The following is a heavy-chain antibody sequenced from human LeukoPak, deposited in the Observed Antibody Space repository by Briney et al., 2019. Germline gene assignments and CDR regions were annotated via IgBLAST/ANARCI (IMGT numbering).Heavy chain of an antibody. CDR2: MSSGSTYI. CDR1: GLAVSSTY. Sequence: GGSLRLSCAASGLAVSSTYMSWVRQAPGKGLEWVSSMSSGSTYIYYADSVRGRFTISRDNAKSSLYLLMNSLRVDDTGVYYCARGRPTGASRVFVVQWGQGTLVTVSS. D-gene: IGHD2-15*01. CDR3: ARGRPTGASRVFVVQ. V-gene: IGHV3-21*06. J-gene: IGHJ4*02.